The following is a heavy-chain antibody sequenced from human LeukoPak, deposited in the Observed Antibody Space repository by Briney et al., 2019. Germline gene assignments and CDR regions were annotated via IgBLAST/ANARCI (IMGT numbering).Heavy chain of an antibody. D-gene: IGHD3-22*01. CDR2: ISGSGGTT. J-gene: IGHJ3*02. V-gene: IGHV3-23*01. Sequence: PGGSLRLSCAASGFTFSSYAMSWVRQAPGKGLEWVSAISGSGGTTYYADSVKGRFTISRDNSKNTLYLQMISLRAEDTALYYCAKSLLIVVVITTPGAFDIWGQGTMVTVSS. CDR3: AKSLLIVVVITTPGAFDI. CDR1: GFTFSSYA.